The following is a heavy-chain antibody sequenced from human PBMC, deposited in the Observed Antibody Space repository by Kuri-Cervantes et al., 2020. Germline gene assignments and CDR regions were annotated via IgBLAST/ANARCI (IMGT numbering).Heavy chain of an antibody. CDR1: GFSLSTSGMR. CDR3: ARIAKYYYDSSGYYVFDY. V-gene: IGHV2-70*20. D-gene: IGHD3-22*01. J-gene: IGHJ4*02. CDR2: IDWDDDK. Sequence: SGPTLVKPTQTLTLTCTFSGFSLSTSGMRVSWVRQPPGKALEWLALIDWDDDKYYSTSLKTRLTISKDTSKNQVVLTMTNMDPVDTATYYCARIAKYYYDSSGYYVFDYWGQGTLVTVSS.